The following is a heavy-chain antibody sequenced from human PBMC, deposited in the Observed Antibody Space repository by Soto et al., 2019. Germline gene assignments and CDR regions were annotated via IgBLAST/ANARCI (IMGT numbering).Heavy chain of an antibody. CDR1: GFSVYITY. CDR3: ATRLGYCSSTSCYRNYYPGMDI. Sequence: PWWSMRISCASSGFSVYITYMSWARQTPGKGLEWVSVIYSGGSTYYADSVKGRFTISRDNSKNTMYLQMNSLRAEDTAVYYCATRLGYCSSTSCYRNYYPGMDISGQPTTVTVS. J-gene: IGHJ6*02. CDR2: IYSGGST. V-gene: IGHV3-53*01. D-gene: IGHD2-2*01.